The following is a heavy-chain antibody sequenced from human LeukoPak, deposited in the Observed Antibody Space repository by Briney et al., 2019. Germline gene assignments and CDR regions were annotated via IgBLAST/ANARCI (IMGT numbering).Heavy chain of an antibody. CDR1: GFTFSNYA. Sequence: GGSLRLSCAASGFTFSNYAMTWVRQAPGQGLEWVSEISGSGESTYYGDSVKGRFTISRDNSKNTLYLQMNGLRAGDTAIYYCAREHWDFDYWGQGTLVTVSS. V-gene: IGHV3-23*01. D-gene: IGHD7-27*01. CDR3: AREHWDFDY. CDR2: ISGSGEST. J-gene: IGHJ4*02.